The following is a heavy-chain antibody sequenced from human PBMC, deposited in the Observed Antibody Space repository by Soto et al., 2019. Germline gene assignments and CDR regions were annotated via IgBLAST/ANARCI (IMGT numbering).Heavy chain of an antibody. CDR1: DGSISSRY. V-gene: IGHV4-59*11. D-gene: IGHD6-19*01. J-gene: IGHJ4*02. CDR3: ARMLGPGLSVSYFDY. CDR2: IYYSGTT. Sequence: SETLSLTSNVSDGSISSRYWTWIRQPPGKGLDWIGYIYYSGTTNYNPSLKGRATISLDTSKNQFSLKLKSVSAADTAVYYCARMLGPGLSVSYFDYWGQGALVTVYS.